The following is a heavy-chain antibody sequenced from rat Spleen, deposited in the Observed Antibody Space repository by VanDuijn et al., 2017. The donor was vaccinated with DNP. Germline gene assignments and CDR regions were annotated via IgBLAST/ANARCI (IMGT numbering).Heavy chain of an antibody. V-gene: IGHV5S13*01. CDR2: ISAGGGST. Sequence: EVQLVESGGGLVQPGRSLKLSCAASGFTFSDYYMAWVRQAPKKGLEWVASISAGGGSTYYRDSVKGRFTISRDNAKNTQYLQMDSLRSEDTATYYCARSPYSSYMGAMDAWGQGTSVTVSS. CDR1: GFTFSDYY. CDR3: ARSPYSSYMGAMDA. J-gene: IGHJ4*01. D-gene: IGHD1-2*01.